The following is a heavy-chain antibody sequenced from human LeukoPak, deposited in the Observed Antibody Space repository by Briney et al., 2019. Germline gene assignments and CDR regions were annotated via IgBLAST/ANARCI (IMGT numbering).Heavy chain of an antibody. J-gene: IGHJ6*02. CDR1: GFTFSSYS. CDR3: ARDRSPITMIVVSYGMDV. D-gene: IGHD3-22*01. CDR2: ISSSSSYI. V-gene: IGHV3-21*01. Sequence: GGSLRLSCAASGFTFSSYSMNWVRQAPGKGLEWVSSISSSSSYIYYADSVKGRFTISRDNAKNSMYLQMNSLRAEDTAVYYCARDRSPITMIVVSYGMDVWGQGTTVTVSS.